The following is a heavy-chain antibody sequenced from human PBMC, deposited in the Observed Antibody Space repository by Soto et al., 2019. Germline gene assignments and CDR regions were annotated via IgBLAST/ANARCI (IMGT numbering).Heavy chain of an antibody. J-gene: IGHJ4*02. CDR1: EFTFSNFA. CDR2: ISYDGDDK. D-gene: IGHD3-10*01. CDR3: AKDSGRGSADYYFDY. Sequence: PGGSLRLSCAASEFTFSNFAMHWVRQAPGKGLEWVAVISYDGDDKKFADSVKGRFTISRDNSKNTLFLQMNSLRPEDTAVYFCAKDSGRGSADYYFDYWGRGTLVTVSS. V-gene: IGHV3-30*18.